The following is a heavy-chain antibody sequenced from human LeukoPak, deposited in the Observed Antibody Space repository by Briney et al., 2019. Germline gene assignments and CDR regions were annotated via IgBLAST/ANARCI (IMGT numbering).Heavy chain of an antibody. Sequence: GGSLRLSCAASGFTFSSYWIHWVRQAPGKGLLWVSRIDSDGSSTGYADSVKGRFTISRDNAKNTLYLQMNSLRAEDTAGYYCARDGTANAFDIWGQGTVVTVSS. J-gene: IGHJ3*02. V-gene: IGHV3-74*01. CDR1: GFTFSSYW. CDR2: IDSDGSST. D-gene: IGHD6-25*01. CDR3: ARDGTANAFDI.